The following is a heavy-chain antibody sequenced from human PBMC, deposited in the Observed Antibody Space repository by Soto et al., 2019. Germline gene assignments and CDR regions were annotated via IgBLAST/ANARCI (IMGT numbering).Heavy chain of an antibody. D-gene: IGHD2-2*01. V-gene: IGHV4-30-4*01. CDR2: VDYSGST. J-gene: IGHJ4*02. CDR1: GASISAGPYF. Sequence: SETLSLTYTVSGASISAGPYFWSWIRRPPGKGLEWIGYVDYSGSTYYNPSLESRLTMSVNTSQNHFSLQLSSVTAADTAVYFCAREVTMQIYYFDSWGQGTLVTVSS. CDR3: AREVTMQIYYFDS.